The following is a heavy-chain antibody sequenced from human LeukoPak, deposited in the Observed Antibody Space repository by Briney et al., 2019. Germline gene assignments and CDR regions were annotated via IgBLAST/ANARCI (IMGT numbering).Heavy chain of an antibody. D-gene: IGHD3-22*01. CDR2: ISSSSSYI. J-gene: IGHJ4*02. CDR1: GFTFSNYW. CDR3: ASGDSTDYSYY. Sequence: GGSLRLSCAAPGFTFSNYWMHWVRQAPGKGLEWVSSISSSSSYIYYADSVKGRFTISRDNAKNSLYLQMNSLRAEDTAVYYCASGDSTDYSYYWGQGTLVTVSS. V-gene: IGHV3-21*01.